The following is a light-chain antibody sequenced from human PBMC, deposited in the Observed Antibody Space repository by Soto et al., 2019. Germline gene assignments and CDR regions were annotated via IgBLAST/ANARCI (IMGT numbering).Light chain of an antibody. J-gene: IGKJ5*01. CDR2: SLS. CDR1: QTLLDPYDGLTS. CDR3: QQYNDWFSIT. Sequence: ILMTQTPLSLSVTPGEPASISCKSSQTLLDPYDGLTSLDWFLHKPGQSPQLLIYSLSYRAPGVPDRFSGSGSGTNFTLSISRVAAEDGGVYYCQQYNDWFSITFGQGTRLEIK. V-gene: IGKV2-40*01.